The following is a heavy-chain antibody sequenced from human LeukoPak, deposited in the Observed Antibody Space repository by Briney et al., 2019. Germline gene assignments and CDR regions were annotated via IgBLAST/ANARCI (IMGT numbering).Heavy chain of an antibody. CDR3: ARDRVYGALKGPMDV. CDR1: GYTFTSYD. D-gene: IGHD5/OR15-5a*01. Sequence: ASVKVSCKASGYTFTSYDINWVRQATGQGLEWMGWMNPNSGNTGYAQKFQGRVTVTRDTSTSTVYMELSSLRSEDTAVYYCARDRVYGALKGPMDVWGKGTTVTISS. J-gene: IGHJ6*03. V-gene: IGHV1-8*01. CDR2: MNPNSGNT.